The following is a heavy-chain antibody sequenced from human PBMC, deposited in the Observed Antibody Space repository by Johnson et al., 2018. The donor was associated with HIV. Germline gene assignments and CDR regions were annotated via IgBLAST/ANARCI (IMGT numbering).Heavy chain of an antibody. Sequence: VQLVESGGGLVQPGRSLRLSCAASGFTFDDYAMHWVRQAPGKGLEWVSGISWNSGSIGYADSVKGRFTISRDNAKNSLYLQLNSLRAEDTAVYYCARVSSSVTTARYGAFDIWGQGTMVIVSS. CDR3: ARVSSSVTTARYGAFDI. V-gene: IGHV3-9*01. D-gene: IGHD4-17*01. CDR2: ISWNSGSI. J-gene: IGHJ3*02. CDR1: GFTFDDYA.